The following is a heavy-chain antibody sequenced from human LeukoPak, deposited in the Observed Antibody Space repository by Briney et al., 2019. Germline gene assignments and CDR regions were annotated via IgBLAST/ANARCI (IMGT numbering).Heavy chain of an antibody. CDR3: AKDISSGWHKGFDY. V-gene: IGHV3-9*01. D-gene: IGHD6-19*01. CDR1: GFTFDDYA. Sequence: GGSLRLSCAVSGFTFDDYAMHWVRQVPGKGLEWVSGINWNSDSIGYADSVKGRFTTSRDNAKNSLYLQMNSLRAEDTAFYYCAKDISSGWHKGFDYWGQGTLVTVSS. CDR2: INWNSDSI. J-gene: IGHJ4*02.